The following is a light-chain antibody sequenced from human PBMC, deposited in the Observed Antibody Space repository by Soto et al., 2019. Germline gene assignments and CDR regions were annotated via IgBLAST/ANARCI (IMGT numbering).Light chain of an antibody. Sequence: DIQMKQSPSTLSASEGDRVTITCRASQTISTWLAWYQHKPGKAPNLLIYDASTLMSGVPSRFSGSGSGTEFTLTISSLQPGDFATYCCQQSDSYPLTFGQGTRLEI. CDR2: DAS. J-gene: IGKJ5*01. V-gene: IGKV1-5*01. CDR1: QTISTW. CDR3: QQSDSYPLT.